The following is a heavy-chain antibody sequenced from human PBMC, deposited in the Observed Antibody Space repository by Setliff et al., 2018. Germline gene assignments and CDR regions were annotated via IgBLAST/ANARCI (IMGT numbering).Heavy chain of an antibody. V-gene: IGHV3-23*01. CDR2: IRSNGGAT. J-gene: IGHJ4*02. CDR3: ASSLEFYYDTNGFYGFDY. Sequence: PGGSLRLSCEASGFSFSSYAMNWVRQAPGKGLEWVSGIRSNGGATHYAQSVKGRFTISRDNSRNTLYLELDSLRAEDTAIYYCASSLEFYYDTNGFYGFDYWGQGTRVTVSS. CDR1: GFSFSSYA. D-gene: IGHD3-22*01.